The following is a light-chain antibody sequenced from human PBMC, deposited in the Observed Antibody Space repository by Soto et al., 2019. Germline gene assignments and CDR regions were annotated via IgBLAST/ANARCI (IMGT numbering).Light chain of an antibody. J-gene: IGLJ2*01. Sequence: QSVLTQPSSVSGSPGQSITISCTGTSSDVGVYNYVSWYQQHPGKAPKLMIYEVSNRPSGVSSRFSGSTSVNTAALTISGLQAEDEAAYYCSSYITSTTLVVFGGGTKLTVL. V-gene: IGLV2-14*01. CDR1: SSDVGVYNY. CDR3: SSYITSTTLVV. CDR2: EVS.